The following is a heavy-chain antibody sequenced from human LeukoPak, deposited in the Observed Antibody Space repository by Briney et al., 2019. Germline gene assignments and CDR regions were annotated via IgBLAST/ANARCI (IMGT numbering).Heavy chain of an antibody. D-gene: IGHD6-19*01. CDR3: ASGVSIAVAGASYYYYYMDV. Sequence: GASVKVSCKASGGTFSSYAISWVRQAPGQGLEWMGGIIPIFGTANYAQKFQGRVTITADKSTSTAYMELSSLRSEDTAVYYCASGVSIAVAGASYYYYYMDVWGKGTTVTISS. CDR1: GGTFSSYA. J-gene: IGHJ6*03. CDR2: IIPIFGTA. V-gene: IGHV1-69*06.